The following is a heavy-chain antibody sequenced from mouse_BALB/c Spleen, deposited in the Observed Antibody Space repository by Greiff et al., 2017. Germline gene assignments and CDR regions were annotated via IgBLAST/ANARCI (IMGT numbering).Heavy chain of an antibody. D-gene: IGHD2-1*01. CDR1: GYAFTNYL. J-gene: IGHJ2*01. V-gene: IGHV1-54*01. Sequence: VQLQQSGAELVRPGTSVKVSCKASGYAFTNYLIEWVKQRPGQGLEWIGVINPGSGGTNYNEKFKGKATLTADKSSSTAYMQLSSLTSDDSAVYFCARSRSYGNYFDYWGQGTTLTVSS. CDR2: INPGSGGT. CDR3: ARSRSYGNYFDY.